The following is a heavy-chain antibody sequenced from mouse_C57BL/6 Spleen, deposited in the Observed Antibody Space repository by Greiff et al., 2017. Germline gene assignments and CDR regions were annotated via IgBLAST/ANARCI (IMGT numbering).Heavy chain of an antibody. CDR1: GYAFSSSW. CDR2: FYPGDGDT. D-gene: IGHD3-1*01. J-gene: IGHJ2*01. Sequence: VQLQESGPELVKPGASVKISCKASGYAFSSSWMNWVKQRPGKGLEWIGRFYPGDGDTNYNGKFKGKATLTADKSSSTAYMQLSSLTSEDSAVYFCARSGGTRYFDYWGQGTTLTVSS. V-gene: IGHV1-82*01. CDR3: ARSGGTRYFDY.